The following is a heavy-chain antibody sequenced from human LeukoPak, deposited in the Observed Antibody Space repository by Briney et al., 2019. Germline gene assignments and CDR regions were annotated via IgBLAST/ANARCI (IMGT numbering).Heavy chain of an antibody. Sequence: PGGSLRLSCAASGFTFSSYAMHWVRQAPGKGLEWVAVISYDGSTKYYADSVKGRFTISRDNSRNTIYLQMNSLRVEDTAVYYCAKDREIATPRRPPGHWGQGTLVTVSS. CDR3: AKDREIATPRRPPGH. D-gene: IGHD5-24*01. J-gene: IGHJ1*01. V-gene: IGHV3-30-3*01. CDR1: GFTFSSYA. CDR2: ISYDGSTK.